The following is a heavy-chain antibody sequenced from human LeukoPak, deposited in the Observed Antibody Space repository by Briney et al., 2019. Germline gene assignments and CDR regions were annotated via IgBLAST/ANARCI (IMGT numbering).Heavy chain of an antibody. Sequence: SETLSLTCTVSGGSISSYYWGWIRQPPGKGLEWIGYIYYSGSTNYNPSLKSRVTISVDTSKNQFSLKLRSVTAADTAVYYCARDSGTTGEVKFDPWGQGTLVTVSS. V-gene: IGHV4-59*12. CDR3: ARDSGTTGEVKFDP. J-gene: IGHJ5*02. CDR1: GGSISSYY. CDR2: IYYSGST. D-gene: IGHD3-10*01.